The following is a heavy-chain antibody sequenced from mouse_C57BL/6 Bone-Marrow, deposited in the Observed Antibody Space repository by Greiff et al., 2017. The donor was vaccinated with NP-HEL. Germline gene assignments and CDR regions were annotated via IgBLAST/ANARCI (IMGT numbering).Heavy chain of an antibody. D-gene: IGHD1-1*01. V-gene: IGHV1-52*01. Sequence: QVQLQQPGAELVRPGSSVKLSCKASGYTFTSYWMHWVKQRPIQGLEWIGNIDPSDSETHYNQKFKDKATLTVDKSSSTAYMQLSSLTSEDSAVYYCARDYGNWYFDVWGTGTTVTVSS. CDR1: GYTFTSYW. CDR3: ARDYGNWYFDV. J-gene: IGHJ1*03. CDR2: IDPSDSET.